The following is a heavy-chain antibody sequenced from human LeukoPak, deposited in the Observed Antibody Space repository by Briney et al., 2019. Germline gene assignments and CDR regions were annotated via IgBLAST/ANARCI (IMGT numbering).Heavy chain of an antibody. Sequence: GRSLRLSCAASGFTFSSYAMSWVPQAPGKGLEWVSAISGSGGSTYYADSVKGRFTISRDNSKNTLYLQMNSLRAEDTAVYYCASPYDILTGYVYYMDVWGKGTTVTVSS. CDR1: GFTFSSYA. CDR2: ISGSGGST. CDR3: ASPYDILTGYVYYMDV. V-gene: IGHV3-23*01. J-gene: IGHJ6*03. D-gene: IGHD3-9*01.